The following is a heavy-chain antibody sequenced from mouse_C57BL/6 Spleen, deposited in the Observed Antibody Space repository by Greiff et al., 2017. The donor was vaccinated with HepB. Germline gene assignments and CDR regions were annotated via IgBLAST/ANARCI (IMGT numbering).Heavy chain of an antibody. CDR1: GYTFTSYW. Sequence: VQLQQPGAELVKPGASVKLSCKASGYTFTSYWMQWVKQRPGQGLEWIGEIDPSDSYTNYNQKFKGKATLTVDTSSSTAYMQLSSLTSEDSAVYYCAPKDYGHGDYWGQGTSVTVSS. D-gene: IGHD1-1*02. V-gene: IGHV1-50*01. J-gene: IGHJ4*01. CDR3: APKDYGHGDY. CDR2: IDPSDSYT.